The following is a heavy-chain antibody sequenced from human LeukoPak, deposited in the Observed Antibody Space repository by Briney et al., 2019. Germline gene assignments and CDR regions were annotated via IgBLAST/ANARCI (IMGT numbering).Heavy chain of an antibody. CDR2: IWYDGSNK. Sequence: GGSLRLSCAASGFTFSYYGMHWVRQAPDKGLQWVAVIWYDGSNKYYADSVKGRFTISRDNSKNTLYLQMNSLRAEDTAVYYCAKDRDFWSGKAFDYWGQGTLATVSS. CDR3: AKDRDFWSGKAFDY. V-gene: IGHV3-33*06. J-gene: IGHJ4*02. D-gene: IGHD3-3*01. CDR1: GFTFSYYG.